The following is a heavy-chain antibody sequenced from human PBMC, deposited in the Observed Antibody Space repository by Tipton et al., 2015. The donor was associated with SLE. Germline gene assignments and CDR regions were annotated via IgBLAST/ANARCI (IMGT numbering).Heavy chain of an antibody. CDR3: ARSPRSSWEYFQH. D-gene: IGHD6-13*01. J-gene: IGHJ1*01. Sequence: GLVKPSETLSLTCTVSGGSISSSSFYWGWIRQPPGKGLEWIGSIYYSGSTYYNPSLKSRVTISVDTSKNQFSLKLSSVTAAATAVYYCARSPRSSWEYFQHWGQGTLVTVSS. CDR2: IYYSGST. CDR1: GGSISSSSFY. V-gene: IGHV4-39*01.